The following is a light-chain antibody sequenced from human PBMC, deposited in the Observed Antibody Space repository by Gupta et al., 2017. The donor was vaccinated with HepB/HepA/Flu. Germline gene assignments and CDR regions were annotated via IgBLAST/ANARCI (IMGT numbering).Light chain of an antibody. CDR2: GAS. CDR1: QSVSSN. J-gene: IGKJ2*04. V-gene: IGKV3-15*01. CDR3: QQYNNGRPRCS. Sequence: EIVMTQSPATLSVSPGERATLSCRASQSVSSNLAWYEEKPGQAPRRLIYGASTRATGSRARFSGSGSGTEFTLTISSRQSEDFAVYYCQQYNNGRPRCSFGQGTKLEIK.